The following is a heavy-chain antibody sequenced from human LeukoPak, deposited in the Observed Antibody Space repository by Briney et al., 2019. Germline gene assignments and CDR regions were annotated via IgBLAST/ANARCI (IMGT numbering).Heavy chain of an antibody. CDR1: GGTFSSYA. Sequence: SVKVSCKASGGTFSSYAIGWVRQAPGQGLEWMGRIIPILGIANYAQKFQGRVTITADKSTSTAYMELSSLRSEDTAVYYCARTRDTAMAPAGYYYYYYGMDVWGQGTTVTVSS. CDR2: IIPILGIA. CDR3: ARTRDTAMAPAGYYYYYYGMDV. D-gene: IGHD5-18*01. J-gene: IGHJ6*02. V-gene: IGHV1-69*04.